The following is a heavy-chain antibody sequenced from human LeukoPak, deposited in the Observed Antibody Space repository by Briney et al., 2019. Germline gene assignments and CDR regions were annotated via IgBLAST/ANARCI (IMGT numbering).Heavy chain of an antibody. CDR3: ARDKRGSIAAAGTFDP. J-gene: IGHJ5*02. V-gene: IGHV1-18*01. CDR1: GYTFTSYG. CDR2: ISAYNGNT. D-gene: IGHD6-13*01. Sequence: ASVKVSCKASGYTFTSYGISWVRQAPGQGLEWMGWISAYNGNTNYAQKLQGRVTMTTDTSTSTAYMELRSLRSDDTAVYYCARDKRGSIAAAGTFDPWGQGTLVTVSS.